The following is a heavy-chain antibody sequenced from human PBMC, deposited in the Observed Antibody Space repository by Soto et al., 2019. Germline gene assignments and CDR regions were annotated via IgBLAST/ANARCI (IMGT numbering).Heavy chain of an antibody. V-gene: IGHV4-31*03. CDR3: ARFTYSNYANWFDP. Sequence: SETLSLTCTVSGGSISSGGYYLSWIRPHPGKGLEWIGYIYYSGSTYYNPSLKSRVTISVDTSKNQFSLKLSSVTAADTAVYYCARFTYSNYANWFDPWGQGTLVTVSS. J-gene: IGHJ5*02. CDR2: IYYSGST. D-gene: IGHD4-4*01. CDR1: GGSISSGGYY.